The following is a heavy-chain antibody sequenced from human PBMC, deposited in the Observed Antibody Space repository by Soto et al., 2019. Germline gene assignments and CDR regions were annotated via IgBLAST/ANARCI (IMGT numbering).Heavy chain of an antibody. J-gene: IGHJ5*02. D-gene: IGHD2-15*01. Sequence: PSETLSLPCTVSGASISTYYWSWIRQPPGKGLEWIGYISYSGSTNYNPSLKSRVTISFDASKNEISLQVRSATAADAAVYYCARDLKEYCSDGKCNWFDPWGQGTRVT. CDR2: ISYSGST. CDR1: GASISTYY. V-gene: IGHV4-59*01. CDR3: ARDLKEYCSDGKCNWFDP.